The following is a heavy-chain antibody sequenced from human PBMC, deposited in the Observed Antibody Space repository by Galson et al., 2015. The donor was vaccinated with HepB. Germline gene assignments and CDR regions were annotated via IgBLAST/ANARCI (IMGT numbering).Heavy chain of an antibody. CDR1: GFTFSSYW. Sequence: SLRLSCAASGFTFSSYWMSWVRQAPGKGLEWVANIKQDGSEKYYVDSVKGRFTISRDNAKNSLYLQMNSLRAEDTAVYYCARDGLWFGELTDVWGQGTTVTVSS. CDR3: ARDGLWFGELTDV. CDR2: IKQDGSEK. J-gene: IGHJ6*02. V-gene: IGHV3-7*03. D-gene: IGHD3-10*01.